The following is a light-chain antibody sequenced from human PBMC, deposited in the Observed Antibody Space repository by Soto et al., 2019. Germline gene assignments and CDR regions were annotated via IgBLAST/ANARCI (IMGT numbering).Light chain of an antibody. Sequence: NFMLTQPHSVSESPGKTVTISCTRSSGSIASNDVQWYQQRPGSAPTTVIYENNQRPSGVPDRFSGPTDGSSNSASLTISGLQTEDEADYYCQSYDSSTVVFGGGTKLTVL. CDR2: ENN. CDR3: QSYDSSTVV. J-gene: IGLJ2*01. CDR1: SGSIASND. V-gene: IGLV6-57*04.